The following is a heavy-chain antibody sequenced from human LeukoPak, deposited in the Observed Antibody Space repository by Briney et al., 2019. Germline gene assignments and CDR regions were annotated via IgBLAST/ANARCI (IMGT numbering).Heavy chain of an antibody. CDR2: IYYRGST. Sequence: SETLSLTCTVSGGSITNYYWSWIRQPPGKGLEWIGYIYYRGSTNYNPSLKSRVTISVDTSTNQFSLKLSSVTAADTAVYYCARHTTNYYCMEVWGTGTTVTVSS. J-gene: IGHJ6*03. D-gene: IGHD1-26*01. CDR3: ARHTTNYYCMEV. V-gene: IGHV4-59*08. CDR1: GGSITNYY.